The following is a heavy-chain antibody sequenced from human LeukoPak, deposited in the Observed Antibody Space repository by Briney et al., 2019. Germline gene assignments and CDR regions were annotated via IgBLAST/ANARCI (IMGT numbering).Heavy chain of an antibody. V-gene: IGHV3-7*03. D-gene: IGHD3-10*01. CDR3: ARGSVRGVIMAY. CDR2: IKQDGSEK. J-gene: IGHJ4*02. CDR1: GFTFSSYW. Sequence: PGGSLRLSCAASGFTFSSYWMSWVRQAPGKGLEWVANIKQDGSEKYYVDSVKGRFTISRDKAKNSLYLQMNSLRAEEPAVYYCARGSVRGVIMAYWGQGTLVTVSS.